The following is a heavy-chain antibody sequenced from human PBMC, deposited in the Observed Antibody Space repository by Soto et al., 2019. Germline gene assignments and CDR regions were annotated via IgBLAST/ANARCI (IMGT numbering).Heavy chain of an antibody. Sequence: QVQLVESGGGVVQPGRSLRLSCAASGFTFRIYSMHWVRQSPGKGLEWVVVMWYDGTNKYYGESVKGRFTIFRDNSENTLYLQMNSLRVEDTAVYYCARDATFGTKGGSFDIWGHGTLVTVSS. V-gene: IGHV3-33*01. CDR3: ARDATFGTKGGSFDI. CDR2: MWYDGTNK. CDR1: GFTFRIYS. J-gene: IGHJ3*02. D-gene: IGHD3-16*01.